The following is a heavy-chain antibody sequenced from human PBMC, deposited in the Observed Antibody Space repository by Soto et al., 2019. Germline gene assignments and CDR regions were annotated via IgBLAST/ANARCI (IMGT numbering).Heavy chain of an antibody. V-gene: IGHV3-73*02. D-gene: IGHD3-16*01. CDR2: IRSKGTNYAT. CDR1: GFTFSGSA. Sequence: EVQLVESGGGLVQPGGSLKLSCAASGFTFSGSAMYWVRQASGKGLEWVGRIRSKGTNYATEYAASVKGRFTISRDDSKNTAYLQMNSLQTEDTAVYYCTRDLFSYDYSGILWFDPWGQGTLVTVSS. J-gene: IGHJ5*02. CDR3: TRDLFSYDYSGILWFDP.